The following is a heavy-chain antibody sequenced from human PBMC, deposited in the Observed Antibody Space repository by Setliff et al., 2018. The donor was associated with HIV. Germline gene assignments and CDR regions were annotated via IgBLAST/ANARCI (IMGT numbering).Heavy chain of an antibody. CDR3: ARDGWELDRGRADYFDY. CDR2: INTGKGNT. J-gene: IGHJ4*02. V-gene: IGHV1-3*04. CDR1: GYTFTSYA. D-gene: IGHD3-10*01. Sequence: ASVKVSCKASGYTFTSYAMHWVRQAPGQRLEWMGWINTGKGNTKYSQRFQGRVTIDRDTSATTAYMELRSLRSEDTAVYYCARDGWELDRGRADYFDYWGQGALVTVSS.